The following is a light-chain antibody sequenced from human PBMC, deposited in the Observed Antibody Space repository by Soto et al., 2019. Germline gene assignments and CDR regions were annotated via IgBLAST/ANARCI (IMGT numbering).Light chain of an antibody. CDR3: QQYYTTPIT. J-gene: IGKJ5*01. V-gene: IGKV4-1*01. CDR1: QSVLYSSNNNNY. CDR2: WAS. Sequence: DIVMTQSPDSLAVSLGERATINCKSSQSVLYSSNNNNYLAWYQHKPGQPPKLLIYWASTRESGVPDRFSGSGSATDFTLTINSLQAEDVAVYYCQQYYTTPITCGQGPRLEI.